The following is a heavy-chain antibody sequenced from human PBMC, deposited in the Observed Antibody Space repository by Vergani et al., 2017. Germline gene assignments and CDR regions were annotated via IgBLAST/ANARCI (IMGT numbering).Heavy chain of an antibody. Sequence: QVQLQESGPGLVKPSETLSLTCTVSGGSVSSGSYYWSWIRQPXGKGLEWIGYIYYSGSTNYNPSLKSRVTISVDTSKNQFSLKLSSVTAADTAVYYCARVSYDSSGYYTESIIDYWGQGTLVTVSS. CDR1: GGSVSSGSYY. D-gene: IGHD3-22*01. CDR2: IYYSGST. J-gene: IGHJ4*02. CDR3: ARVSYDSSGYYTESIIDY. V-gene: IGHV4-61*01.